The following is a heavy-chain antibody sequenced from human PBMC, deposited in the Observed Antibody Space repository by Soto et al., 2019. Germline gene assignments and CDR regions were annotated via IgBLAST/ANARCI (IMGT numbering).Heavy chain of an antibody. CDR1: VGTFSSYA. Sequence: QVQLVQSGAEVKKPGSSVKVSCKASVGTFSSYAISWVRQAPGQGLEWMGGIIPIFGTANYAQKFQGRVTITADESTSTAYMELSSLRSEDTAVYYCARRSDSSGFVLYGMDVWGQGTTVTVSS. D-gene: IGHD3-22*01. CDR3: ARRSDSSGFVLYGMDV. J-gene: IGHJ6*02. V-gene: IGHV1-69*12. CDR2: IIPIFGTA.